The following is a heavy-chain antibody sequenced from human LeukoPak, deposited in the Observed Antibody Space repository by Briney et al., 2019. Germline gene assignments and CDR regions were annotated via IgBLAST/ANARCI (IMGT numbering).Heavy chain of an antibody. CDR2: INWNGGST. D-gene: IGHD5-24*01. Sequence: GGSLRLSCAAPGFTFDDYGMSWVRLAPGKGLEWVSGINWNGGSTGYADSVKGRFTISRDNAKNSLYLQMNSLRAEDTALYYCARVEMATRNYYYYYYMDVWGKGTTVTVSS. J-gene: IGHJ6*03. CDR1: GFTFDDYG. V-gene: IGHV3-20*04. CDR3: ARVEMATRNYYYYYYMDV.